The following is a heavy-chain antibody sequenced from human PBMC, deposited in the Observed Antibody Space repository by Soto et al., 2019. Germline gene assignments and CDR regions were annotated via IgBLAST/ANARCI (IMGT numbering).Heavy chain of an antibody. CDR1: GGSFSGYY. V-gene: IGHV4-34*01. CDR2: INHSGST. D-gene: IGHD2-15*01. CDR3: ARGDNIVRNFGMDV. J-gene: IGHJ6*02. Sequence: PSETLSLTCAVYGGSFSGYYWSWTRQPPGKGLEWIGEINHSGSTNYNPSLKSRVTISVDTSKNQFSLQLSSVTAADTAMYYCARGDNIVRNFGMDVWGQGTTVT.